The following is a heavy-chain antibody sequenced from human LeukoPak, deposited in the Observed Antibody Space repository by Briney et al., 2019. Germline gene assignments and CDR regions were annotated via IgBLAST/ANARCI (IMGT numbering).Heavy chain of an antibody. J-gene: IGHJ6*02. V-gene: IGHV4-31*03. Sequence: SQTLSLTCTVSGGSISSGGYYWSWIRQHPGKGLEWIGYIYYSGSTYYNPSLKSRVTISVDTSKNQFSLKLSSVTAADTAVYYCAREWSLSYYYYGMDVWGQGTTVTVSS. CDR1: GGSISSGGYY. CDR3: AREWSLSYYYYGMDV. CDR2: IYYSGST. D-gene: IGHD3-10*01.